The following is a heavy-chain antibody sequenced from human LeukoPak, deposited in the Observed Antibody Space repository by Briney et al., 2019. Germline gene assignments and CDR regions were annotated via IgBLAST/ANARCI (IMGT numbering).Heavy chain of an antibody. D-gene: IGHD6-13*01. V-gene: IGHV4-59*01. CDR1: GGSISSYY. Sequence: SETLSLTCTVSGGSISSYYWSWIRQPPGKGLEWIGYIYYSGSTNYNPSLKSRVTISVDTSKNQFSLKLSSVTAADTAVYYCALSSSWYRNWFDPWGQGTLVTVPS. CDR3: ALSSSWYRNWFDP. J-gene: IGHJ5*02. CDR2: IYYSGST.